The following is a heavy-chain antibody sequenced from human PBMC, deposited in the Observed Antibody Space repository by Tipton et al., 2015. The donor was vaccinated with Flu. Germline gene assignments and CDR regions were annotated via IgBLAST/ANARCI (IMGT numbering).Heavy chain of an antibody. CDR2: ISSSSGYI. D-gene: IGHD6-13*01. CDR3: AGDLGSSWGIDY. V-gene: IGHV3-21*01. J-gene: IGHJ4*02. Sequence: LSLTCAASGFTFSSYSMNWVRQAPGKGLEWVSSISSSSGYIYYADSVKGRFTISRDNAKNSLYLQMNSLRTEDTAVYYCAGDLGSSWGIDYWGQGTLVTVSS. CDR1: GFTFSSYS.